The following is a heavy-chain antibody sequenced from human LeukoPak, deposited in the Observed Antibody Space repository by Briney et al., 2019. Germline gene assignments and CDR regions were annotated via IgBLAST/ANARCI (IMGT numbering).Heavy chain of an antibody. J-gene: IGHJ4*02. Sequence: GGSLRLSCAASGFTFSTYWVTWVRQAPGKGLEWVANINVDGSEKYYVDSVKGRFTISRDNAKNSLYLQMNSLTVEDTAVYYCARANPTTPIFYFDFWGRGTLVTVSS. CDR1: GFTFSTYW. CDR3: ARANPTTPIFYFDF. CDR2: INVDGSEK. D-gene: IGHD4-17*01. V-gene: IGHV3-7*01.